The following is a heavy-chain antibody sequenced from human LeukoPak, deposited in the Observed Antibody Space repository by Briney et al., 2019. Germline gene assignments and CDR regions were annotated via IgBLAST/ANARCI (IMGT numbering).Heavy chain of an antibody. J-gene: IGHJ4*02. CDR2: IKSKTDGGTT. Sequence: GGSLRLSCTASGFTFSNAWMSWVRQAPGKGLEWVGRIKSKTDGGTTDYAAPVKGRFTISRDDSKNTLYLQMNSLKTQDTAVYYCTTGPLAVAGTWHIDYWGQGTLVTVSS. V-gene: IGHV3-15*01. CDR3: TTGPLAVAGTWHIDY. CDR1: GFTFSNAW. D-gene: IGHD6-19*01.